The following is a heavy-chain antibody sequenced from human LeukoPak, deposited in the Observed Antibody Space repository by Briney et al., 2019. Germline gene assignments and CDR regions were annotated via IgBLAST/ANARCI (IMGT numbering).Heavy chain of an antibody. CDR3: ARHALISGNWFDP. D-gene: IGHD2/OR15-2a*01. CDR1: GYSISSGYY. CDR2: IYHSGST. J-gene: IGHJ5*02. Sequence: PSETLSLTCAVSGYSISSGYYWGWIRQPPGKGLEWIGSIYHSGSTYYNPPLKSRVTISVDTSKNQFSLKLRSVTAADTAVYYCARHALISGNWFDPWGQGTLVTVSS. V-gene: IGHV4-38-2*01.